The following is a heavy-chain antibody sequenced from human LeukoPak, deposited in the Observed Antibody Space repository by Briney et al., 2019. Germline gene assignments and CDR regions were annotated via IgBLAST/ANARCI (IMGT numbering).Heavy chain of an antibody. CDR3: ARHLGQNWFDP. Sequence: PSETLSLTCTVSGGSISSTSYYWGWIRQPPGKGLEWIGSIYYSGITYYNPSLKSRVTISVDTSNNQFSLKLTSVTAADTAVYYCARHLGQNWFDPWGQGTLVTVSS. CDR1: GGSISSTSYY. J-gene: IGHJ5*02. CDR2: IYYSGIT. V-gene: IGHV4-39*01.